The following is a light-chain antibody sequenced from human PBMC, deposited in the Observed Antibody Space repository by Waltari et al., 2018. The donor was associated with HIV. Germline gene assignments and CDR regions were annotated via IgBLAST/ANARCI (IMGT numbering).Light chain of an antibody. CDR1: HHIGSY. CDR3: QQYYSYPRT. CDR2: AAS. J-gene: IGKJ1*01. Sequence: AIRMTQSPSSFSASTVDRVTITCRASHHIGSYLAWYQQKPGKAPHLLIYAASTLQSGVPSRFSGSGSGTDFTLTISCLRSEDFASYYCQQYYSYPRTFGQGTKVEIE. V-gene: IGKV1-8*01.